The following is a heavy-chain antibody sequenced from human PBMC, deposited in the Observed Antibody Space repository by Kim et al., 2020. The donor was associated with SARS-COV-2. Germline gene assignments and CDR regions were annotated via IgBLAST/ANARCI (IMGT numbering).Heavy chain of an antibody. CDR1: GGSISSYY. D-gene: IGHD3-3*01. CDR2: IYYSGST. V-gene: IGHV4-59*01. J-gene: IGHJ6*02. CDR3: ARDGGLTIFGVAANYYYYGMDV. Sequence: SETLSLTCTVSGGSISSYYWSWIRQPPGKGLEWIGYIYYSGSTNYNPSLKSRVTISVDTSKNQFSLKLSSVTAADTAVYYCARDGGLTIFGVAANYYYYGMDVWGLGTTVPVSS.